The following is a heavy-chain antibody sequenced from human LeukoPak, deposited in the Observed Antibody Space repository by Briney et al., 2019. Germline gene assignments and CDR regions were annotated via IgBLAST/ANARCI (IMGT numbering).Heavy chain of an antibody. D-gene: IGHD2-2*02. CDR2: FDPEDGET. V-gene: IGHV1-24*01. J-gene: IGHJ5*02. Sequence: ASVKVSCKVSGYTLTELSMHWVRQAPGKGLEWMGGFDPEDGETIYAQKFQGRVTMTEVTSTDTAYMELSSLRSEDTAVYYCATAKDIVVVPAAIKEARWFDPWGQGTLVTVSS. CDR3: ATAKDIVVVPAAIKEARWFDP. CDR1: GYTLTELS.